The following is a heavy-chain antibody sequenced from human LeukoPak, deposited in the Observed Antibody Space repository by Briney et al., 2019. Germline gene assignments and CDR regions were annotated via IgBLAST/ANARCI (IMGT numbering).Heavy chain of an antibody. J-gene: IGHJ4*02. CDR2: INADNGNI. CDR3: ARDIAYNIDY. V-gene: IGHV1-18*04. D-gene: IGHD5-12*01. Sequence: ASVKVSCKASGYTFTKYGVSWVRQAPGQGLEWIGWINADNGNINYAQNLQGRVTVTTDTSTSTAYMELRSLRSDDTAVYYCARDIAYNIDYWGQGTLVTVSS. CDR1: GYTFTKYG.